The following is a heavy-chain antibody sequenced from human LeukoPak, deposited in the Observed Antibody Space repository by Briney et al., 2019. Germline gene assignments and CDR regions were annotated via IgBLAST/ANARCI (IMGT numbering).Heavy chain of an antibody. D-gene: IGHD3-22*01. Sequence: GGSLRLSCAASGFTFSSYGMHWVRQAPGKGLEWVAVIWYDGSNKYYADSVRGRFTISRDNSKNTLYLQMNSLRAEDTAVYYCARDGELAYYYDSSGYFDYWGQGTLVTVSS. CDR1: GFTFSSYG. J-gene: IGHJ4*02. CDR2: IWYDGSNK. V-gene: IGHV3-33*01. CDR3: ARDGELAYYYDSSGYFDY.